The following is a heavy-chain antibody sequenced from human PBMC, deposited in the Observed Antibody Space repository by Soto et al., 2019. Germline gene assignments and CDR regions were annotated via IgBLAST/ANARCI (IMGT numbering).Heavy chain of an antibody. J-gene: IGHJ4*02. D-gene: IGHD3-10*01. V-gene: IGHV1-69*13. CDR2: IIPIFGTA. CDR1: GGTFSSYA. Sequence: SVKVSCKASGGTFSSYAISWVRQAPGQGLEWMGGIIPIFGTANYAQKFQGRVTITADESTSTAYMELSSLRSEDTAVYYCARGDYYGSGSYYKKAFDYWGQRTLVTVSS. CDR3: ARGDYYGSGSYYKKAFDY.